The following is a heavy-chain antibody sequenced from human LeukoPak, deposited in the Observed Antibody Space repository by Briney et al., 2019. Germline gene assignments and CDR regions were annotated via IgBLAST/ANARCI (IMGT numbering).Heavy chain of an antibody. Sequence: SETLSLTCIVSGGSISSGSYYWGWIRQPPGKGLEWIGSIYYSGRTYYNPSLKSRVTISVDTSSNRFSLRLSSVTAADTAVYYCVRPVDYYYYYMDVWGKGTTVTASS. CDR3: VRPVDYYYYYMDV. J-gene: IGHJ6*03. CDR1: GGSISSGSYY. CDR2: IYYSGRT. V-gene: IGHV4-39*07.